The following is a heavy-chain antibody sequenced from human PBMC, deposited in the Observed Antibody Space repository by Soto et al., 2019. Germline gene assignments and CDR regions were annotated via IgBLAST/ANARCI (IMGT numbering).Heavy chain of an antibody. D-gene: IGHD1-1*01. J-gene: IGHJ6*02. CDR1: GFTFSSYA. CDR3: ARDGWNAALVDSDV. Sequence: QVQLVESGGGVVQPGRSLRLSCAASGFTFSSYAMHWVRQAPGKGLEWVAVISYDGSNKYYADSVKGRFTISRDNSKNTLYLQMNSLRAEDTAVYYCARDGWNAALVDSDVWGQGTTVTVSS. CDR2: ISYDGSNK. V-gene: IGHV3-30-3*01.